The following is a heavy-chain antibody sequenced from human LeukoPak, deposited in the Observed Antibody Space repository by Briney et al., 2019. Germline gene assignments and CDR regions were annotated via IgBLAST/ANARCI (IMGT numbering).Heavy chain of an antibody. V-gene: IGHV3-53*01. CDR3: AKDYPRRDFWSGYSDY. CDR1: GLNVGTNH. CDR2: IYRGGST. Sequence: PGGSLRLSCAASGLNVGTNHMSWVRQTPGKGLECVSVIYRGGSTYYADSVKGRFTISRDNSKNTLYLQMNSLRAEDTAVYYCAKDYPRRDFWSGYSDYWGQGTLVTVSS. J-gene: IGHJ4*02. D-gene: IGHD3-3*01.